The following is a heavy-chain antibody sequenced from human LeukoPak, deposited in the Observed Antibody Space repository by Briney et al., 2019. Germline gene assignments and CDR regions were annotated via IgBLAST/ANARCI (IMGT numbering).Heavy chain of an antibody. Sequence: ASVKVSCKASGYTFTSYDINWVRQATGQGLEWMGWMNPNSGNTVYAQKFQGRVTMTRNTSISTAYMELSSLRSEDTAVYYCARAYGDYGYPYYYYGMDVWGQGTTVTVSS. CDR2: MNPNSGNT. J-gene: IGHJ6*02. D-gene: IGHD4-17*01. CDR3: ARAYGDYGYPYYYYGMDV. CDR1: GYTFTSYD. V-gene: IGHV1-8*01.